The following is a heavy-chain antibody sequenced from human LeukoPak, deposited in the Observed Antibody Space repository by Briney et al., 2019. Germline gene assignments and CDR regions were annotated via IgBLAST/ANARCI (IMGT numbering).Heavy chain of an antibody. CDR3: ARSWYGMEV. Sequence: ASVKVSCKASGYTFTGSRMQWARQAPGQGLEWMGWINPSNGDTNSEQKFQGRVTMTRDTSISTVYMELSRLTSDDTAMYYWARSWYGMEVWGQGTTVIVSS. J-gene: IGHJ6*02. CDR1: GYTFTGSR. D-gene: IGHD6-13*01. V-gene: IGHV1-2*02. CDR2: INPSNGDT.